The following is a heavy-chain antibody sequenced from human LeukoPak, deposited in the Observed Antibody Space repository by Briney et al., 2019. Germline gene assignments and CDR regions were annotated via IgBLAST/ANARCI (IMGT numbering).Heavy chain of an antibody. CDR1: GFTFSSYE. Sequence: GGSLRLSCAASGFTFSSYEMNWVRQAPGKGLEWVSYISSSGSTIYYADSVKGRFTISRDNAKNSLYLQMNSLRAEDTAVYYCARENNSSWYSFDYWGQGALVTVSS. V-gene: IGHV3-48*03. CDR2: ISSSGSTI. D-gene: IGHD6-13*01. J-gene: IGHJ4*02. CDR3: ARENNSSWYSFDY.